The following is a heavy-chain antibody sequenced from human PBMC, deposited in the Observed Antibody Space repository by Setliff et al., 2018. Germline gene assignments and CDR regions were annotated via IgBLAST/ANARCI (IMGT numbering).Heavy chain of an antibody. CDR1: GDSIYIHF. CDR3: ARGLNSVSWTFAY. J-gene: IGHJ4*02. Sequence: SETLSLTCTVSGDSIYIHFWSWVRQPPGKGLEWIGYIYSTGSTNYNPSLKSRVAISIDTSKNQFSLKVNSVTAADTAIYYCARGLNSVSWTFAYWGQGSLVTVSS. D-gene: IGHD2-15*01. CDR2: IYSTGST. V-gene: IGHV4-4*08.